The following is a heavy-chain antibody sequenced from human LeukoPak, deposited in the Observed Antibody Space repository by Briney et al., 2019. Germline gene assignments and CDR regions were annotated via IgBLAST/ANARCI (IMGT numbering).Heavy chain of an antibody. D-gene: IGHD3-10*01. CDR2: INWNGGST. V-gene: IGHV3-20*04. CDR1: GFTFDDYG. J-gene: IGHJ4*02. Sequence: GGSPRLSCAASGFTFDDYGMSWVRQAPGKGLEWVSGINWNGGSTGYADSVKGRFTISRDNAKNSLYLQMNSLRAEDTALYYCARSDDYYGSGSYSFDYWGQGTLVTVSS. CDR3: ARSDDYYGSGSYSFDY.